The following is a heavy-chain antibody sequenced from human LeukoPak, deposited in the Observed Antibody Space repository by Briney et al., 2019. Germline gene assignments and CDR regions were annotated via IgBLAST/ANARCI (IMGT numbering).Heavy chain of an antibody. CDR2: IYYSGST. D-gene: IGHD6-19*01. J-gene: IGHJ4*02. CDR3: ARLGQWLDPRPIDY. Sequence: SETLSLTCTVSGGSISSSSYYWGWIRQPPGKGLEWIGSIYYSGSTYYNPSLKSRVTISVDTSKNQFSLKLSSVTAADTAVYYCARLGQWLDPRPIDYWGQGTLVTVSS. CDR1: GGSISSSSYY. V-gene: IGHV4-39*01.